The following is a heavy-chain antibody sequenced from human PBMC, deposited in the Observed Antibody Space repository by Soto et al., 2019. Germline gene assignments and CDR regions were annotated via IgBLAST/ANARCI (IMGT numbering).Heavy chain of an antibody. V-gene: IGHV1-69*13. D-gene: IGHD2-2*02. J-gene: IGHJ6*02. Sequence: SVKVSCKASGGTFSSYAISWVRQAPGQGLEWMGGIIPIFGTANYAQKFQGRVTITADESTSTAYMELSSLRSEDTAVYYCAREVVVVPAAIAYYYYGMDVWGQGTTVTSP. CDR1: GGTFSSYA. CDR3: AREVVVVPAAIAYYYYGMDV. CDR2: IIPIFGTA.